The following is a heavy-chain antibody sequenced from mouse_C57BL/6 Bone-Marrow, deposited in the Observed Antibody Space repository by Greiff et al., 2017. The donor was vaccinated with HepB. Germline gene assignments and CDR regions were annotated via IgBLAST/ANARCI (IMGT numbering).Heavy chain of an antibody. Sequence: QVQLQQPGAELVKPGASVKLSCKASGYTFTSYWMHWVKQRPGQGLEWIGMIHPNSGSTNYNEKFKSKATLTVDKSSSTAYMQLSSLTSEDSAVYSCAGLLWYPNWDYFDYWGQGTTLTVSS. V-gene: IGHV1-64*01. CDR3: AGLLWYPNWDYFDY. CDR2: IHPNSGST. CDR1: GYTFTSYW. J-gene: IGHJ2*01. D-gene: IGHD2-1*01.